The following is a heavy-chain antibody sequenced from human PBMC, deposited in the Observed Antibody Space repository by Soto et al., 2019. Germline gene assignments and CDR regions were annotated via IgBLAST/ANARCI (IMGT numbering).Heavy chain of an antibody. J-gene: IGHJ6*03. CDR2: VNPDSGHT. CDR3: ARSAQFSNAALEYFYYMDV. V-gene: IGHV1-8*02. Sequence: QVQLVQSGAEVKKPGASVKVSCKASGYIFTSYNINWVRQAAGHGLEWMGWVNPDSGHTVYAQKFQGRVTMTRDTSIGTAHMELRGLTPEDTAVYYCARSAQFSNAALEYFYYMDVWGKGAAVTVSS. CDR1: GYIFTSYN. D-gene: IGHD4-4*01.